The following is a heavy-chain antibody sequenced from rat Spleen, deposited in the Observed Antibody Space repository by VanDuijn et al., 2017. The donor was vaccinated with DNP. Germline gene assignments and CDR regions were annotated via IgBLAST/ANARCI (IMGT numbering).Heavy chain of an antibody. V-gene: IGHV5-31*01. Sequence: EVQLVESGGDLVQPGRSLKLSCVGSGFIFNNYWMTWIRQVPGKGLEWAASISSSGGSTYYPDSVKGRFTISRDNAKNTLYLQMNSLRSEDTATYYCVRVRSTGIDYGLDAWGQGTSVTVSS. CDR2: ISSSGGST. J-gene: IGHJ4*01. CDR3: VRVRSTGIDYGLDA. CDR1: GFIFNNYW. D-gene: IGHD1-9*01.